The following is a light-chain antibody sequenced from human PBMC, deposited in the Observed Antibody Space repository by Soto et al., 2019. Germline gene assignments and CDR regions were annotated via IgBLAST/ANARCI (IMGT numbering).Light chain of an antibody. CDR2: WAS. Sequence: DIVMTQSPDSLAVSLGERATINCKSSQSVLYSSNNKNYLAWYQQKPGQPPKLLIYWASTRESGVPARFSGSGSGTDFTLTISSLQAEDVAVYYCQQCYSTPPTFGQGTRLEIK. CDR3: QQCYSTPPT. J-gene: IGKJ5*01. CDR1: QSVLYSSNNKNY. V-gene: IGKV4-1*01.